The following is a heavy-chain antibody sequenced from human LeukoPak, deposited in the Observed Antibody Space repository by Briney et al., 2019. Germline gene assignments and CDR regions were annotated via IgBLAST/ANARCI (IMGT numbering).Heavy chain of an antibody. Sequence: PGGSLRLSCAASGFTFSSYWMSWVRQAPGKGLEWVANIKQDGSEKYYVDSVKGRFTISRDNAKNSLYLQMNSLRVEDTAVYYCARDRAGQWLVRCDYWGQGTLVTVSS. J-gene: IGHJ4*02. D-gene: IGHD6-19*01. CDR2: IKQDGSEK. V-gene: IGHV3-7*01. CDR3: ARDRAGQWLVRCDY. CDR1: GFTFSSYW.